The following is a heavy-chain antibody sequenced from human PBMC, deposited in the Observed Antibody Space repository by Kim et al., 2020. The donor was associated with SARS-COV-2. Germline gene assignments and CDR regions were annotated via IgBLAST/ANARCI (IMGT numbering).Heavy chain of an antibody. V-gene: IGHV4-34*01. Sequence: SETLSLTCAVYGGSFSGYYWSWIRQPPGKGLEWIGEINHSGSTNYNLSLQSRVTISVDTSKNQFSLKLSSVTAADTAVYYCARGLFYVVDYWGQGTLVTVSS. D-gene: IGHD3-10*02. CDR1: GGSFSGYY. J-gene: IGHJ4*02. CDR2: INHSGST. CDR3: ARGLFYVVDY.